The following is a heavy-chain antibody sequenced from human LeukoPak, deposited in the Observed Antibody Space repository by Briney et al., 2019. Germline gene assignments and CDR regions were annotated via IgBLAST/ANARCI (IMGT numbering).Heavy chain of an antibody. V-gene: IGHV3-48*01. J-gene: IGHJ4*02. Sequence: GGSLRLSCAASGFTFSTFAMSWVRQAPGKGLEWISCIYRDSSVKHYADSVRGRLTVSRDNAKNSVYLQMNSLRAEDTAVYFCVRYGSGSNYRDPFDSWGQGTLVTVSS. CDR1: GFTFSTFA. CDR2: IYRDSSVK. CDR3: VRYGSGSNYRDPFDS. D-gene: IGHD3-10*01.